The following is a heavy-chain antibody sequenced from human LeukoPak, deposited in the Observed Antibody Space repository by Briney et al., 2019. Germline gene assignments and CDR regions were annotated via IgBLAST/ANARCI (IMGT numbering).Heavy chain of an antibody. CDR2: ISAYNGNT. D-gene: IGHD3-22*01. CDR1: GYTFTSYG. CDR3: ARVSLYDSSGYYLGSDYYYYMDV. Sequence: GASVKVSCKASGYTFTSYGISWVRQAPEQGLEWMGWISAYNGNTNYAQKLQGRVTMTTDTSTSTAYMELRSLRSDDTAVYYCARVSLYDSSGYYLGSDYYYYMDVWGKGTTVTVSS. J-gene: IGHJ6*03. V-gene: IGHV1-18*01.